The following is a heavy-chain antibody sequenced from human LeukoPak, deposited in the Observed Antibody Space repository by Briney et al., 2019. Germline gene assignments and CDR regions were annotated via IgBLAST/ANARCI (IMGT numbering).Heavy chain of an antibody. CDR1: GFTFSSYA. Sequence: PGGSLRLSCAASGFTFSSYAMSWVRQAPGKGLEWVSAISGSGGSTYYADSVKGRFTISRDNSKNTLYLQMNSLRAEDTAVYYCAKAGKVGATTRGHFDYWGQGTLVTVSS. D-gene: IGHD1-26*01. CDR2: ISGSGGST. J-gene: IGHJ4*02. V-gene: IGHV3-23*01. CDR3: AKAGKVGATTRGHFDY.